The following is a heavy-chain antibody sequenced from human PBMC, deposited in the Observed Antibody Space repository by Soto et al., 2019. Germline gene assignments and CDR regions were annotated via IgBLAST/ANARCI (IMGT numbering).Heavy chain of an antibody. CDR1: GYPLTELS. Sequence: ASVKVSCKVSGYPLTELSMHWVRQAPGKGLEWMGGFDPEDGETIYAQKFQGRVTMTEDTSPDTAYMELSSLRSEHTAVHYCATTRYSTVDNDFDYWGRGTLVTVPS. CDR3: ATTRYSTVDNDFDY. CDR2: FDPEDGET. J-gene: IGHJ4*02. D-gene: IGHD4-4*01. V-gene: IGHV1-24*01.